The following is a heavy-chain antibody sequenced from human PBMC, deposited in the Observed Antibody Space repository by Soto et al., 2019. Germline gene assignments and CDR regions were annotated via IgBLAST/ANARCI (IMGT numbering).Heavy chain of an antibody. V-gene: IGHV3-53*02. Sequence: DGQVVETGGGLSRPGGSLRISCAASGFSVNNIYMSWVRQAPGKGLEWVSTISDGGRTYYSDSVKGRFTVSRDSSKNTLSLQMSSLRVEDTAVYYCSRDHTSGGYDFRGPGTLVTVSS. J-gene: IGHJ4*02. CDR3: SRDHTSGGYDF. D-gene: IGHD5-12*01. CDR2: ISDGGRT. CDR1: GFSVNNIY.